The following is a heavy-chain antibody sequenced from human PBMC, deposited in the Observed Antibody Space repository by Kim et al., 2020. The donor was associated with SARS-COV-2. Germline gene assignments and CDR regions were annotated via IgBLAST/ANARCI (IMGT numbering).Heavy chain of an antibody. CDR3: TTGYDILTGPIDY. V-gene: IGHV3-15*01. Sequence: YAAPVKGRFTISRDDSKNTLYLQMNSLKTEDTAVYYCTTGYDILTGPIDYWGQGTLVTVSS. D-gene: IGHD3-9*01. J-gene: IGHJ4*02.